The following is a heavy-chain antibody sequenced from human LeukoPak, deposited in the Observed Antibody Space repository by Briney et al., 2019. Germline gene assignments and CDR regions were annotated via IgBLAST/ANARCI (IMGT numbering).Heavy chain of an antibody. Sequence: TGGSLRLSCAASGFTFSSYSMNWVRQAPGKGLEWVAFIRYDGSNKYYADSVKGRFTISRDNSKNTLYLQMNSLRAEDTAVYYCAKDIYSGYDFGSPQDYWGQGTLVTVSS. V-gene: IGHV3-30*02. CDR3: AKDIYSGYDFGSPQDY. D-gene: IGHD5-12*01. J-gene: IGHJ4*02. CDR1: GFTFSSYS. CDR2: IRYDGSNK.